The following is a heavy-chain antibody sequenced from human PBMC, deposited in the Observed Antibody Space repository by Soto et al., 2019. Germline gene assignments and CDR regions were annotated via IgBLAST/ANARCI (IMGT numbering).Heavy chain of an antibody. CDR2: INAGNGHT. D-gene: IGHD5-12*01. Sequence: QVQLVQSGAELKKPGASVKVSCKASGYTFTSYALHWVRQAPGQRLEWMGWINAGNGHTKYSREFRDRPTITMDTSASTAYMELRSLKSADTAVFYCARDFAGGLSDAFDFWGQGTMVTVSS. CDR1: GYTFTSYA. V-gene: IGHV1-3*01. J-gene: IGHJ3*01. CDR3: ARDFAGGLSDAFDF.